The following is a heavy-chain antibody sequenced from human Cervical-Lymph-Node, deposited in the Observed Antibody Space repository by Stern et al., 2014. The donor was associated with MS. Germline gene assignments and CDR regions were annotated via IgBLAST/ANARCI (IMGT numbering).Heavy chain of an antibody. D-gene: IGHD3-22*01. V-gene: IGHV4-30-2*01. CDR1: GGSLRSGGHS. CDR2: IYHSGST. CDR3: AKTLCEFSGGYSQCYFDS. Sequence: QLQLQESGSGLVKPSQTLSLTCAVSGGSLRSGGHSWSWIRQPPGKGLEWIGNIYHSGSTYYNPSLKSRVTISVDRSKNQFSLRLSYVTAADTAVYYCAKTLCEFSGGYSQCYFDSWGQGALVTVSS. J-gene: IGHJ4*02.